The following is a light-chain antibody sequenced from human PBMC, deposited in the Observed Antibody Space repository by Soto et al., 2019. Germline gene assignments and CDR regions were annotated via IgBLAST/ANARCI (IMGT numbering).Light chain of an antibody. CDR1: SSNIGNSF. J-gene: IGLJ1*01. CDR2: DNN. CDR3: GAWDGGLSAFV. V-gene: IGLV1-51*01. Sequence: QSVLTQPPSVSAAPGRTVTISCSGSSSNIGNSFVSWYQQLPGTAPRLLIYDNNERPSGIPDRFSGSKSGPSATLGITGLQTGDEADYYCGAWDGGLSAFVFGTGTKVTVL.